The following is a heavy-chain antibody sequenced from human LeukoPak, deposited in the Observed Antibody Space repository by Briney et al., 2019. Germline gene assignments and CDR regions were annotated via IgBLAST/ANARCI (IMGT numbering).Heavy chain of an antibody. J-gene: IGHJ6*03. CDR3: ARVNSDPQARYCSGGSCYSPLLGMDV. D-gene: IGHD2-15*01. V-gene: IGHV4-39*07. CDR1: GGSISSSSYY. CDR2: IYYSGST. Sequence: SETLSLTCTVSGGSISSSSYYWGWIRQPPGKGLEWIGSIYYSGSTYYNPSLKSRVTISVDTSKNQFSLKLSSVTAADTAVYYCARVNSDPQARYCSGGSCYSPLLGMDVWGKGTTVTVSS.